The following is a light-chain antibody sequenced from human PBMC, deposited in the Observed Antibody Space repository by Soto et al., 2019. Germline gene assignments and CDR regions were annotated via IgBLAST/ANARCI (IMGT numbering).Light chain of an antibody. J-gene: IGKJ1*01. V-gene: IGKV3D-15*01. CDR1: QSISSK. CDR3: QQYGNSPST. Sequence: IVMTQSPATLSVSPVERATLSCRASQSISSKLAWYQQKPGQAPRLLIYGAFNRVTGIPVRFSGSGSGTDFTLTISRLEPEDFAVYYCQQYGNSPSTFGQGTKVDI. CDR2: GAF.